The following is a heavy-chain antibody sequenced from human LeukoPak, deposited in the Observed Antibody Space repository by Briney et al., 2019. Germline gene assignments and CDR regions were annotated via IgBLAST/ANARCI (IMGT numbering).Heavy chain of an antibody. CDR2: IYYNGST. V-gene: IGHV4-39*01. D-gene: IGHD3-10*02. CDR3: ARIVRGVIRGVD. Sequence: SETLSLTCTVSGGSISSSSYYWGWIRQPPGKGLEWIGSIYYNGSTYYNPSLKSRVTISVDTSKNQFSLKLSSVTAADTAVYYCARIVRGVIRGVDWGQGTLVTVSS. CDR1: GGSISSSSYY. J-gene: IGHJ4*02.